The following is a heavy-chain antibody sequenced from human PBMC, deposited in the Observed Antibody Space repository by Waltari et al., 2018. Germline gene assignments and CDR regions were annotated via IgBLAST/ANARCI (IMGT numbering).Heavy chain of an antibody. CDR1: GGSFSGYY. V-gene: IGHV4-34*01. J-gene: IGHJ4*02. Sequence: QVQLQQWGAGLLKPSETLSPTCAVSGGSFSGYYWIWIRQPPGKGLEWIGEINHSGSTNYNPSLKSRVTIAVDTSKNQFSLKLSSVTAADTAVYYCASSYSSSSQNFDYWGQGTLVTVSS. CDR2: INHSGST. D-gene: IGHD6-6*01. CDR3: ASSYSSSSQNFDY.